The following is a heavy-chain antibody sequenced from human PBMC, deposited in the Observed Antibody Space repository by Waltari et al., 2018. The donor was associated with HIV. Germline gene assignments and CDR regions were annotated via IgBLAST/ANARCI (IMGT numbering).Heavy chain of an antibody. CDR2: IYYSGST. V-gene: IGHV4-59*01. Sequence: QVQLQESGPGLVKPSETLSLTCTVSGGSISSYYWSWIRQPPGNGLEWIGSIYYSGSTHYNPSLKSRVTISVDTSKTQFSLKLSSVTAADTAVYYCARTSGYSYPFFGYYGMDVWGQGTTVTVSS. D-gene: IGHD5-18*01. J-gene: IGHJ6*02. CDR3: ARTSGYSYPFFGYYGMDV. CDR1: GGSISSYY.